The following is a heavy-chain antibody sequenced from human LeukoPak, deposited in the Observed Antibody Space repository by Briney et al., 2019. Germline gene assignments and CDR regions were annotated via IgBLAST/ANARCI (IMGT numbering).Heavy chain of an antibody. CDR3: AKVSCDYVWGSYRCPFYY. CDR2: ISGGGGST. V-gene: IGHV3-23*01. J-gene: IGHJ4*02. D-gene: IGHD3-16*02. CDR1: GFTFSSYA. Sequence: GGSLRLSCAASGFTFSSYAMNWVRQAPGKGLEWVSAISGGGGSTYYADSVKGRFTISRDNSKNTLYLQMNSLRAEDTAVYYCAKVSCDYVWGSYRCPFYYWGQGTLVTVSS.